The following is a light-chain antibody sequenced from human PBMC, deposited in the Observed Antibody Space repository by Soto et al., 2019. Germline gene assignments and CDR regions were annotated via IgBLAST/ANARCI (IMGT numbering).Light chain of an antibody. V-gene: IGKV2-30*01. CDR3: MQGTHWPPYT. Sequence: EVVMTQSPLSLPVTLGQPASISCRSIQSLAYSDGNTYLSWFQQRPGQSPRRLIYKVCNRESGVPDRFSGSGSGTDFTLKISRVEAEDVGVYYCMQGTHWPPYTFGQGTKLEIK. J-gene: IGKJ2*01. CDR1: QSLAYSDGNTY. CDR2: KVC.